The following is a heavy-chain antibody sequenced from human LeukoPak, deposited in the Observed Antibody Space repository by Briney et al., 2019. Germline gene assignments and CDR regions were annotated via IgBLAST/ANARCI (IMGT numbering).Heavy chain of an antibody. CDR3: ARATTWFDY. Sequence: SETLSLTRAVYGGSFSGYYWSWIRQPPGKGLEWIGEINHSGSTSYNPSLKSRVTISVDTSKNQFSLKLSSVTAADTAVYYCARATTWFDYWGQGTLVTVSS. V-gene: IGHV4-34*01. J-gene: IGHJ4*02. CDR2: INHSGST. CDR1: GGSFSGYY. D-gene: IGHD4-17*01.